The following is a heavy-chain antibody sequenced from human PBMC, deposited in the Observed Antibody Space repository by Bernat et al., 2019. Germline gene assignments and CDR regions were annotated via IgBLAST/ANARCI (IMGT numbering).Heavy chain of an antibody. Sequence: QVQLQESGPGLVKPSGTLSLTCAVSGGSISSSSYYWGWIRQPPGKGLEWIGSIYYSGSTYYNPSLKSRVTISVDTSKNQFSLKLSSVTAADTAVYYCARSNGGSGYPGRIDYWGQGTLVTVSS. J-gene: IGHJ4*02. CDR1: GGSISSSSYY. V-gene: IGHV4-39*01. CDR2: IYYSGST. D-gene: IGHD3-22*01. CDR3: ARSNGGSGYPGRIDY.